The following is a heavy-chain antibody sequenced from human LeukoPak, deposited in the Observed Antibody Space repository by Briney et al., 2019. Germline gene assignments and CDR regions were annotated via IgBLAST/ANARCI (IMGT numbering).Heavy chain of an antibody. CDR1: GGSINTYY. V-gene: IGHV4-4*07. D-gene: IGHD3-10*01. CDR3: ASDPSIDYYGSGSPPGMDV. J-gene: IGHJ6*02. CDR2: IHSSGST. Sequence: SETLSLTCSVSGGSINTYYWSCIREPAGKGLEWMGRIHSSGSTHYNPSLKSRVTMSLDTSKNQFSLKLSSVTAADTAVYYCASDPSIDYYGSGSPPGMDVWGQGTTVTVSS.